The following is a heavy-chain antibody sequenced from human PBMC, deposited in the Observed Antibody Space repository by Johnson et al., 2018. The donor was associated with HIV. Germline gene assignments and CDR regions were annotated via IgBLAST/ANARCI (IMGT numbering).Heavy chain of an antibody. CDR2: IYSGGST. CDR1: GFTVSSNY. CDR3: ARVPWSLDAFDI. J-gene: IGHJ3*02. Sequence: VQLVESGGGLVQPGGSLRLSCAASGFTVSSNYMSWVRQAPGQGLAWVSVIYSGGSTYYADSAQGRFTISRDNSKNTLYLQMNSLRAEDTAVYYCARVPWSLDAFDIWGQGTMVTVSS. D-gene: IGHD2-15*01. V-gene: IGHV3-66*01.